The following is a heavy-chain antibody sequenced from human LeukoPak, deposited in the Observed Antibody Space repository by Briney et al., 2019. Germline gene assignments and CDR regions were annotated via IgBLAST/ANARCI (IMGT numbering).Heavy chain of an antibody. J-gene: IGHJ4*02. CDR2: ISSSSSYI. CDR1: GFTFSSYS. Sequence: PGGSLRLSCPASGFTFSSYSMNWVRQAPGKGLEWVSSISSSSSYIYYADSVKGRFTISRDNAKNPLYLQMNSLRAEDTAVYYCARGITMIVVAPGYWGQGTLVTVSS. V-gene: IGHV3-21*01. CDR3: ARGITMIVVAPGY. D-gene: IGHD3-22*01.